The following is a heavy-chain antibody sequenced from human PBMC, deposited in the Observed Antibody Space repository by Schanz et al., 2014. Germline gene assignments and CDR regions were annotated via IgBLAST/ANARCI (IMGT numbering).Heavy chain of an antibody. CDR1: GFPFGSFW. CDR2: IKQDGSQR. D-gene: IGHD1-26*01. Sequence: EVQLVESGGGLVQPGGSLRLSCVASGFEASGFPFGSFWMTWVRQAPGKGLEWVANIKQDGSQRFYAASVKGRFTISRDNAKNSLYLQMNSLRAEDTAVYYCARARELLRGQYYFDYWGQGSLVTVSS. J-gene: IGHJ4*02. CDR3: ARARELLRGQYYFDY. V-gene: IGHV3-7*04.